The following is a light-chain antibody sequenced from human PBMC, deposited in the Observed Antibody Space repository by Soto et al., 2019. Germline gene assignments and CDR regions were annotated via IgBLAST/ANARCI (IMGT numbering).Light chain of an antibody. CDR1: QDIKNY. Sequence: DIQLTQSPSSLSASVGDRFTITCQASQDIKNYLNWYQQSPGKAPKLLVFAASSKPRGVPLRFDARGSGTDFSLTIYSVQPEDFVTYYCQQTHTFPWTFGQGTKVDI. CDR3: QQTHTFPWT. V-gene: IGKV1-39*01. CDR2: AAS. J-gene: IGKJ1*01.